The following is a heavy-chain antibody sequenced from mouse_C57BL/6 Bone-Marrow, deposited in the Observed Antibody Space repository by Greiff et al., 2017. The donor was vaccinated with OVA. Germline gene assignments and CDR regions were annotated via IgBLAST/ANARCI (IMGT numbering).Heavy chain of an antibody. Sequence: EVMLVESGGGLVQPGGSLKLSCAASGFTFSDYYMYWVRQTPEKRLEWVAYISNGGGSTYYPDTVKGRFTISRDNAKNTLYLQMSRLKSEDTAMYYCARHEGLGFAYWGQGTLVTVSA. CDR2: ISNGGGST. V-gene: IGHV5-12*01. CDR1: GFTFSDYY. D-gene: IGHD4-1*01. J-gene: IGHJ3*01. CDR3: ARHEGLGFAY.